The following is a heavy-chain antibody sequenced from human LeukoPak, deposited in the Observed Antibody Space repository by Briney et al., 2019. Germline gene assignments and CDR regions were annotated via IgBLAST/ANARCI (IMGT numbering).Heavy chain of an antibody. V-gene: IGHV4-39*01. J-gene: IGHJ3*02. CDR2: ISYSGNT. CDR3: ARHCCSGPTKRVFDI. CDR1: GGSIISSDYH. Sequence: PSETLSLTCTVSGGSIISSDYHWGWVRQPPGKGLEWIGTISYSGNTDYNPSLRSRVTISVDTSNNQFSLRLGSVTAADTAVYHCARHCCSGPTKRVFDIWGQGTMVTVSS. D-gene: IGHD2-15*01.